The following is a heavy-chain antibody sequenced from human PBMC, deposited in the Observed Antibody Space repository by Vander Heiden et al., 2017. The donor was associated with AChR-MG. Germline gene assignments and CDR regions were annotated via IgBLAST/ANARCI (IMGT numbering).Heavy chain of an antibody. V-gene: IGHV3-30*18. D-gene: IGHD3-22*01. Sequence: QVQLVESGGGVVQPGRSLRLSCAASGFTFSSYGMHWVRQAPGKGLEWVAVISYDGSNKYYADSVKGRFTISRDNSKNTLYLQMNSLRAEDTAVYYCAKLLTSSGYYFDFDYWGQGTLVTVSS. J-gene: IGHJ4*02. CDR3: AKLLTSSGYYFDFDY. CDR2: ISYDGSNK. CDR1: GFTFSSYG.